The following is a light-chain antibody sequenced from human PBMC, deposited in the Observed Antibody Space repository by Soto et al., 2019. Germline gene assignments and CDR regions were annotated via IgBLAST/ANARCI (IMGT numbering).Light chain of an antibody. Sequence: DIQMTQSPSTLSASVGDRVTTTSRASQSISAWLAWYQQEPGQAPKLLIHKASSVQSGVPSRFSGSGSGTDFTLTISSLHPDDFATYYCQQYNSYSPTFGQGTKVDIK. CDR1: QSISAW. CDR2: KAS. CDR3: QQYNSYSPT. V-gene: IGKV1-5*03. J-gene: IGKJ1*01.